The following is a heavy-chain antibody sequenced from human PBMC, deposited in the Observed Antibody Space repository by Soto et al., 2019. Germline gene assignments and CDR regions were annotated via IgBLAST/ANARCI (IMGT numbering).Heavy chain of an antibody. CDR3: AKGQTGGNGMGLFDP. J-gene: IGHJ5*02. D-gene: IGHD2-8*02. CDR1: GFTFSSYA. V-gene: IGHV3-23*01. Sequence: EVQLLESGGGLVQPGGSLRLSCAGSGFTFSSYAMSWVRQAPGKGLEWVSGISDSDGSTYYADSVKGRFTISRDNSKNTRCLQANRLRAEETAVYYCAKGQTGGNGMGLFDPWGQGTLVTGSS. CDR2: ISDSDGST.